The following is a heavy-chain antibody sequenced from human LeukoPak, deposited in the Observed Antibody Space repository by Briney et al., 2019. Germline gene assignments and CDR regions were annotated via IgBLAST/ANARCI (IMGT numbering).Heavy chain of an antibody. CDR2: ISYDGSNK. J-gene: IGHJ4*02. CDR1: GFTFSSYA. D-gene: IGHD4-17*01. CDR3: AKDYGATTKY. Sequence: GGSLRLSCAASGFTFSSYAMHWVRQAPGKGLEWVAVISYDGSNKYYADSVKGRFTISRDNSKNTLYLQMNSLRAEDTAVYYCAKDYGATTKYWGQGTLVTVSS. V-gene: IGHV3-30-3*02.